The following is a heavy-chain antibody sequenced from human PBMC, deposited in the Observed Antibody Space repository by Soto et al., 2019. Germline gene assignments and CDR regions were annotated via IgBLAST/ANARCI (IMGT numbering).Heavy chain of an antibody. Sequence: QVQLVQSGAEVKKPGSSVKVSCKTSGGTFSTSAISWVRQAPGQGLEWVGGIMPVFPTPDYAQNFQGRVTXTXDXXTTTAYLELTSLRADDTAVYYCARAKDRLQLGGNYYYILDVWGQGTAITVSS. V-gene: IGHV1-69*05. CDR1: GGTFSTSA. CDR2: IMPVFPTP. CDR3: ARAKDRLQLGGNYYYILDV. J-gene: IGHJ6*02. D-gene: IGHD1-1*01.